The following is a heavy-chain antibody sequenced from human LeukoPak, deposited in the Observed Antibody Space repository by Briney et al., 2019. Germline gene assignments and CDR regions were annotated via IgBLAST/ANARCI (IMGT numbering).Heavy chain of an antibody. CDR1: AITISTYG. Sequence: PGRSLRLSCVATAITISTYGMHWVRQAPDKGLEWVAVVSYDGTKKYYADSVKGRFTISRDNSKNTLYLQMNSLRSEDTAVYYCAPEKWGEALDIWGQGTMVTVSS. CDR2: VSYDGTKK. D-gene: IGHD3-16*01. J-gene: IGHJ3*02. CDR3: APEKWGEALDI. V-gene: IGHV3-30*03.